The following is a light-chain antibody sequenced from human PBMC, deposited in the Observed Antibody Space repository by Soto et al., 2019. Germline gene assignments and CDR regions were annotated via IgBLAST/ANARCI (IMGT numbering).Light chain of an antibody. Sequence: EIVLTQSPGTLSLSPGDEATLSCKASQAVTSKFLAWYQQKPGQPPRLLILGASTRATGIADRFSGSGSGTDFTLTISRMEPEDFAVYYCQQYGSSITFGQGTRLEIK. CDR2: GAS. CDR1: QAVTSKF. V-gene: IGKV3-20*01. J-gene: IGKJ5*01. CDR3: QQYGSSIT.